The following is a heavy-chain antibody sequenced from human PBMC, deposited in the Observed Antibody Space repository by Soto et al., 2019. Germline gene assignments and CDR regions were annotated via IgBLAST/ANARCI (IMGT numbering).Heavy chain of an antibody. CDR2: ISASGGST. CDR1: GFTFSSYA. Sequence: EVQLLESGGDLIQPGGSLRLSCAASGFTFSSYAMSWVRQAPGKGLEWVSSISASGGSTYYADSVKGRFAISRDNSKNHLYLHMNSLRAGDTAVYYCAKCGISPEYYYYIDFWGKGTTVTVSS. CDR3: AKCGISPEYYYYIDF. D-gene: IGHD6-25*01. V-gene: IGHV3-23*01. J-gene: IGHJ6*03.